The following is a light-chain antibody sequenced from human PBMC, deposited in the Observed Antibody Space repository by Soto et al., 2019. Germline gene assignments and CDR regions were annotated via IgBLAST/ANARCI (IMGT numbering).Light chain of an antibody. CDR3: QQYNNCPLT. Sequence: EIVLTQSPATLSVSPGDRATLSCRASQSVSSDLAWFQQKPGQAPSFLIYDASTRATGIPARFSGSGSETDFTLTISSLQSEDFAIYYCQQYNNCPLTFGGGTKVEIK. J-gene: IGKJ4*01. V-gene: IGKV3-15*01. CDR1: QSVSSD. CDR2: DAS.